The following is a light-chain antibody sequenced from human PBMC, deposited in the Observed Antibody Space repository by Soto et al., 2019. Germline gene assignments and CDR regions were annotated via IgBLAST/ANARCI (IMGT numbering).Light chain of an antibody. V-gene: IGLV2-11*01. CDR1: SSDVGGYNY. J-gene: IGLJ2*01. Sequence: QSALTQPRSGSGSPGQSVTISCTGTSSDVGGYNYVSWYQQHPGKAPKLMIYDVSKRPSGVTDRFSGSKSGNTASLTISGLQAEDEADYYCCSYAGSYTYVVFGGGTKLTVL. CDR2: DVS. CDR3: CSYAGSYTYVV.